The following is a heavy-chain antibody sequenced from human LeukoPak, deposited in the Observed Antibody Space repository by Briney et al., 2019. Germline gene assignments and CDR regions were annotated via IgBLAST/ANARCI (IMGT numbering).Heavy chain of an antibody. CDR2: ISWNSGSI. CDR1: GFTFSSYW. J-gene: IGHJ4*02. D-gene: IGHD3-10*01. Sequence: GGSLRLSCAASGFTFSSYWMSWVRQAPGKGLEWVSGISWNSGSIGYADSVKGRFTISRDNAKNSLYLQMNSLRAEDTALYYCAKDIYYGSGSSDPLYFDYWGQGTLVTVSS. CDR3: AKDIYYGSGSSDPLYFDY. V-gene: IGHV3-9*01.